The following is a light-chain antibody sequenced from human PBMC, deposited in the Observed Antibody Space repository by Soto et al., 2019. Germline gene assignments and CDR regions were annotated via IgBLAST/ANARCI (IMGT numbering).Light chain of an antibody. Sequence: DIQMTQSPSTLSGYVGERVTITYQASQTISRWLAWYQQKPGKAPKLMIYAASTLQSGVPSRFRGSGSGTDFTLTISSLQPEDFETYYCQQLESYPSTFGGGTKVDIK. J-gene: IGKJ4*01. CDR3: QQLESYPST. CDR1: QTISRW. CDR2: AAS. V-gene: IGKV1-5*01.